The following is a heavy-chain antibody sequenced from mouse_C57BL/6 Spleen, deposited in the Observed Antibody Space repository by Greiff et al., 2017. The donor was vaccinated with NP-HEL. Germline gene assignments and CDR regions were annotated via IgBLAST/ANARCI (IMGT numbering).Heavy chain of an antibody. CDR3: ARLGDYEFAY. D-gene: IGHD2-4*01. CDR1: GYTFTSYW. V-gene: IGHV1-61*01. CDR2: IYPSDSET. Sequence: VQLQQSGAELVRPGSSVKLSCKASGYTFTSYWMDWVKQRPGQGLEWIGNIYPSDSETHYNQKFKDKATLTVDKSSSTAYMQLSSLTSEDSAVYYCARLGDYEFAYWGQGTLVTVSA. J-gene: IGHJ3*01.